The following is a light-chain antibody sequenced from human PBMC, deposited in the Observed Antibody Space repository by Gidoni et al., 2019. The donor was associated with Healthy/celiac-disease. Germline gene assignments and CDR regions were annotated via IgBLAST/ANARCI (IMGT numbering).Light chain of an antibody. V-gene: IGKV1-39*01. Sequence: DIQMTQSPSSLSASVGDRVTITCRASQNISSYLNWYQQKPGKAPKLLIYAASSLQSGVPSRFSGSGSGTDFILTISSLQPEDFATYYCQQSYSTPMYTFGLGTKLEIK. CDR1: QNISSY. J-gene: IGKJ2*01. CDR2: AAS. CDR3: QQSYSTPMYT.